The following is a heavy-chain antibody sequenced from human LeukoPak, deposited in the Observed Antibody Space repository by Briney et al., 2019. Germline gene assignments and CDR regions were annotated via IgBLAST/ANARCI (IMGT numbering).Heavy chain of an antibody. Sequence: GGSLRLSCAASGFIASENYMGWVRQAPGKGLEWVSVVYSGGTTYYADSVKGRFTISRDNSKNTLYLQMSSLRAEDTAVYYCVRDRWPGLGDFWGQGTTVIVSS. CDR2: VYSGGTT. J-gene: IGHJ6*02. CDR3: VRDRWPGLGDF. CDR1: GFIASENY. V-gene: IGHV3-66*01. D-gene: IGHD6-19*01.